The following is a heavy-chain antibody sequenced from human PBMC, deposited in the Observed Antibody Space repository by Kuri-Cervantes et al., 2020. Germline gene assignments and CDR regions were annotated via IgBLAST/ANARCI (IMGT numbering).Heavy chain of an antibody. CDR2: IYWDDDK. CDR1: GFSLSTSGMC. Sequence: SGPTLVKPTQTLTLTCTFSGFSLSTSGMCVSWVRQPPGKALEWLALIYWDDDKRYSPSLKSRLTITKDTSKNQVVLTMTNMDPVDTATYYCAHRKICSSTSCYGVDAFDIWGQGTMVTVSS. V-gene: IGHV2-5*08. J-gene: IGHJ3*02. D-gene: IGHD2-2*01. CDR3: AHRKICSSTSCYGVDAFDI.